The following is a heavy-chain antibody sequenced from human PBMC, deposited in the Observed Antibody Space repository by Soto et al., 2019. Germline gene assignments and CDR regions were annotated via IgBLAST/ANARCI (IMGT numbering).Heavy chain of an antibody. Sequence: SETLSLTCTVSGGSISSGGYYWSWIRQHPGKGLEWIGYIYYSGSTYYNPSLKSRVTISVDTSKNQFSLKLSSVTAADTAVYYCARGGYCGGDCRNWFDPWGQGTLVTVSS. J-gene: IGHJ5*02. V-gene: IGHV4-31*03. D-gene: IGHD2-21*02. CDR3: ARGGYCGGDCRNWFDP. CDR2: IYYSGST. CDR1: GGSISSGGYY.